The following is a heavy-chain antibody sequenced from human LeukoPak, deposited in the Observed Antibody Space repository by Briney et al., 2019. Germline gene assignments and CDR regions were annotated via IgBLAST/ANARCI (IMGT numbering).Heavy chain of an antibody. J-gene: IGHJ4*02. V-gene: IGHV3-7*01. Sequence: GGSLRRSCAASGSTFSRYWMSWVRQTPEKGLEWVANIKQDGSEKNYVDSVKGRFTISRDNAKNSLYLQMNSLRAEDTAVYYCASAAGWELGYWGQGTLVTVSS. CDR1: GSTFSRYW. CDR2: IKQDGSEK. D-gene: IGHD3-10*01. CDR3: ASAAGWELGY.